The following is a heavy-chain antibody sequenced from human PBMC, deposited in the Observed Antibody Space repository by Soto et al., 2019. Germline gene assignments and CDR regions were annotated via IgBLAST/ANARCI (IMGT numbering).Heavy chain of an antibody. CDR3: ARVGSGYDYYYYYYMDV. Sequence: QVQLQESGPGLVKPSETLSLTCTVSGGSISRYYWSWIRQPPGKGLEWIGYIYYSGSTNYNPSLKSRVTISVDTSKNQFSLKLSSVTAADTAVYYCARVGSGYDYYYYYYMDVWGKGTTVTVSS. CDR2: IYYSGST. D-gene: IGHD5-12*01. CDR1: GGSISRYY. V-gene: IGHV4-59*01. J-gene: IGHJ6*03.